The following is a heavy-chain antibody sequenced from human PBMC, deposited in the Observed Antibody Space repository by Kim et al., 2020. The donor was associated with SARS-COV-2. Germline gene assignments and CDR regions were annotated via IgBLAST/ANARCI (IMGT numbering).Heavy chain of an antibody. Sequence: SETLSLTCAVYGGSFSGYYWSWIRQPPGKGLEWIGEINHSGSTNYNPSLKSRVTISVDTSKNQFSLKLSSVTAADTAVYYCARGGVLWFGELLPFDYWGQGTLVTVS. CDR2: INHSGST. J-gene: IGHJ4*02. CDR1: GGSFSGYY. CDR3: ARGGVLWFGELLPFDY. D-gene: IGHD3-10*01. V-gene: IGHV4-34*01.